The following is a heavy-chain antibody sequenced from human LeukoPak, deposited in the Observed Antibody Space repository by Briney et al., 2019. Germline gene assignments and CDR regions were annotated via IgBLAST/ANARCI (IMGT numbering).Heavy chain of an antibody. CDR2: ISAYNGNT. J-gene: IGHJ5*02. D-gene: IGHD3-10*01. CDR1: GYTFTSYG. Sequence: GASVKVSCKASGYTFTSYGISWVRQAPGQGLEWMGWISAYNGNTNYAQKLQARVTMTTDTSTSTAYMELRSLRSDDTAGYYCARVKRLLWFGELLSWDQGTLVTVSS. CDR3: ARVKRLLWFGELLS. V-gene: IGHV1-18*01.